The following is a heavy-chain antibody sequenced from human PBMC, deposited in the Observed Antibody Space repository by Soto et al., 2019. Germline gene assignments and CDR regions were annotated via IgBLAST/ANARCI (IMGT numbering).Heavy chain of an antibody. CDR3: ARAVACIPYLDS. Sequence: QVQLQESGPGLVQPSGTLSLTCDFSSGSITSSNWWRWVRQPPGRGLEWIGEVYPSGSTCYNPSLKNRVTRSVDKSKNHFSLKLRSVTAADTAVYYCARAVACIPYLDSWGQGILVTVSS. J-gene: IGHJ4*02. V-gene: IGHV4-4*02. CDR2: VYPSGST. D-gene: IGHD6-19*01. CDR1: SGSITSSNW.